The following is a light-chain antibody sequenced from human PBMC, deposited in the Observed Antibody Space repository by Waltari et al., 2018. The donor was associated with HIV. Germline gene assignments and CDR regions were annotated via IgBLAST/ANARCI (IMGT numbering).Light chain of an antibody. J-gene: IGLJ2*01. CDR2: HGD. Sequence: QAVVTQEPSLSVPPGGTVTFTCASFTGRVTTTHYPYWFQQKPAPAPRTLINHGDKRHPWTPGRFAGSLAEGKAVLTLTGAQPEDEATYHCLLSFHTVRIFGGGT. V-gene: IGLV7-46*01. CDR3: LLSFHTVRI. CDR1: TGRVTTTHY.